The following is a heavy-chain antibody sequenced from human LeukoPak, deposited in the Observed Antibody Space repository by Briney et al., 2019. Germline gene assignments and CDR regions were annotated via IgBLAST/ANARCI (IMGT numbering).Heavy chain of an antibody. D-gene: IGHD6-19*01. J-gene: IGHJ5*02. Sequence: SETLSLTCSVTGGSISRSSYYWGWIRQPPGEGLEWIGNIHYSGKTYYNASLKSRVTISIDTSKNQFSLKLSSVTAADTAVYSCAKVGGLAVAGTDNWMDPWGQGTLVTVSS. CDR1: GGSISRSSYY. V-gene: IGHV4-39*02. CDR2: IHYSGKT. CDR3: AKVGGLAVAGTDNWMDP.